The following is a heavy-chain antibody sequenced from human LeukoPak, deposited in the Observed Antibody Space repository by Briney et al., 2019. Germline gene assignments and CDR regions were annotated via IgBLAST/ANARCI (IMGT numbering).Heavy chain of an antibody. V-gene: IGHV4-34*01. CDR2: INHSGST. CDR3: ARFQWNWFDP. Sequence: PSETLSLTCAVYGGSLSGYYWSWIRQPPGKGLEWIGEINHSGSTNYNPSLKSRVTISVDTSKNQFSLKLSSVTAADTAVYYCARFQWNWFDPWGQGTLVTVSS. D-gene: IGHD2-8*01. CDR1: GGSLSGYY. J-gene: IGHJ5*02.